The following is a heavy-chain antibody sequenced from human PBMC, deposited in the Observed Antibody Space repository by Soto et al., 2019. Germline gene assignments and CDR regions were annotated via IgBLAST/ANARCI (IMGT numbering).Heavy chain of an antibody. Sequence: KPSETLSLTCTVSGGSVISTNYYWSWILQPPGKGLEWIGYIYYSGSTSYGSTNYNPSLKSRVTISVDTSKKQFSLKMYSVTAADTAVYYCAREAPTPNWCEHWGQETMLIVSS. J-gene: IGHJ5*02. V-gene: IGHV4-61*01. CDR1: GGSVISTNYY. CDR3: AREAPTPNWCEH. CDR2: IYYSGSTSYGST.